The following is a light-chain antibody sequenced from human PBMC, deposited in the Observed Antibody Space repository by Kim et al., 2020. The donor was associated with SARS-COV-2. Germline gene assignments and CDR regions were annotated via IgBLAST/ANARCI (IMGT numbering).Light chain of an antibody. CDR3: QSYDSSLRGVL. V-gene: IGLV1-40*01. CDR1: SSNIGGRYD. CDR2: SNF. J-gene: IGLJ2*01. Sequence: SITSSCSGSSSNIGGRYDVHWYRQLPGTAPKLLIYSNFYRPSGVPDRFSGSRSGTSASLTITGLQAEDEAVYYCQSYDSSLRGVLFGGGTQLTVL.